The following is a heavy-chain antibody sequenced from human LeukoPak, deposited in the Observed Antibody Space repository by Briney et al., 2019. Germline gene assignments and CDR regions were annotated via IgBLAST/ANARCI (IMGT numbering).Heavy chain of an antibody. CDR3: APRRAGGSTDY. V-gene: IGHV4-59*11. CDR2: IYHSGST. Sequence: SETLSLTCTVSGGSISGHYWSFVRQPPGKGLEWIGYIYHSGSTNYNPSLKSRVNISIDTSNNQFSLKLSSVTAADTAVYYCAPRRAGGSTDYWGQGTLVTVSS. CDR1: GGSISGHY. J-gene: IGHJ4*02. D-gene: IGHD1-26*01.